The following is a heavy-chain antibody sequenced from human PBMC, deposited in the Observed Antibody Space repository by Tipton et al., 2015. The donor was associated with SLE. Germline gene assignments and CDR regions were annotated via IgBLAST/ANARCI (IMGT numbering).Heavy chain of an antibody. Sequence: TLSLTCTVSGGSISSYYWSWIRQPPGKGLEWIGYIYYSGSTNYNPSLKSRVTISVDTSKNQFSLKLSSVTAADTAVYYCARGGGGSYYVKDYWGQGTLGTVSS. D-gene: IGHD1-26*01. J-gene: IGHJ4*02. CDR3: ARGGGGSYYVKDY. V-gene: IGHV4-59*01. CDR2: IYYSGST. CDR1: GGSISSYY.